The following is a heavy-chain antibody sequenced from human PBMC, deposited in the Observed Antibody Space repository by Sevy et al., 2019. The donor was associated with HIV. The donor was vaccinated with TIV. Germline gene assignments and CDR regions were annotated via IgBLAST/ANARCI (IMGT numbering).Heavy chain of an antibody. D-gene: IGHD3-9*01. Sequence: ASVKVSCKASGYTFTSYGISWVRQAPGQGLEWMGWISAYNGNTNYAQTLQGRVTMTTDTSTSTAYMELRSLRSDDTAVYYCARDRALLYDILTGYYTYFDYWGQGTLVTVSS. CDR3: ARDRALLYDILTGYYTYFDY. V-gene: IGHV1-18*01. CDR2: ISAYNGNT. CDR1: GYTFTSYG. J-gene: IGHJ4*02.